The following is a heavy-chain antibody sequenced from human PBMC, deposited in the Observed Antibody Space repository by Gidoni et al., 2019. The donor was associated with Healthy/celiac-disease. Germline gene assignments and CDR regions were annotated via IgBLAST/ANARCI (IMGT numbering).Heavy chain of an antibody. CDR2: ISYDGSNK. D-gene: IGHD2-15*01. J-gene: IGHJ3*02. Sequence: QVQLVESGGGVVQPGRSLRLCCAASAFTFISSCMHWVRQAPGKGLEWVAVISYDGSNKYYADSVKGRFTISRDNSKNTLYLQMNSLRAEDTAVYYCANFGYCSGGSCYGVGAFDIWGQGTMVTVSS. CDR3: ANFGYCSGGSCYGVGAFDI. CDR1: AFTFISSC. V-gene: IGHV3-30*18.